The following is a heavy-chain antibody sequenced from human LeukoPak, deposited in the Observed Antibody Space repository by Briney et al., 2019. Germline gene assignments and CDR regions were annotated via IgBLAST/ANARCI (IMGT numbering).Heavy chain of an antibody. CDR3: ARAGYSFHGDYLSNDY. V-gene: IGHV1-18*01. J-gene: IGHJ4*02. Sequence: ASVKVSCKASGYTFTSYGISWVRQAPGQGLEWMGWISAYNGNTNYAQKLQGRVTMTTDTSTSTAYMELRSLRSDDAAVYYCARAGYSFHGDYLSNDYWGQGTLVTVSS. CDR2: ISAYNGNT. D-gene: IGHD4-17*01. CDR1: GYTFTSYG.